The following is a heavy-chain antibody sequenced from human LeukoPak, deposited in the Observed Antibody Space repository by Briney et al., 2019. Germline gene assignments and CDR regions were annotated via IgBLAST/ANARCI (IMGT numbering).Heavy chain of an antibody. CDR1: GYIFSGHY. CDR3: ARVLFPSGPTHCFDP. Sequence: ASVKVSCKASGYIFSGHYIQWVRQAPGQGLEWMGWINPASGGTNNAQKFHGRVTMTTDTSISTLYMELNSLSSDDTAVYYCARVLFPSGPTHCFDPWGQGTLVGVCS. CDR2: INPASGGT. D-gene: IGHD2-21*01. J-gene: IGHJ5*02. V-gene: IGHV1-2*02.